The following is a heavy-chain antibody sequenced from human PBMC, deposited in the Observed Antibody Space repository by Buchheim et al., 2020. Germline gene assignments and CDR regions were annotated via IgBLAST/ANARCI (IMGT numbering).Heavy chain of an antibody. J-gene: IGHJ3*02. CDR3: AKGDSRGDSFDI. D-gene: IGHD3-22*01. V-gene: IGHV3-23*01. CDR1: EFTFSSYA. Sequence: EVQLLESGGGLVQSGGSLRLSCAASEFTFSSYAMSWVRQAPGKGLEWVSAIGGSSNSDSTFYADSVKGRFTISRDNSKKPLYLQMGSLRAEDTAVYYCAKGDSRGDSFDIWGQGT. CDR2: IGGSSNSDST.